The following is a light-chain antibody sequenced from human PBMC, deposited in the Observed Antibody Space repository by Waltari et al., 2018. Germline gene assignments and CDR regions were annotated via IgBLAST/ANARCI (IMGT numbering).Light chain of an antibody. CDR1: QSVGNK. Sequence: EIVMTQSPATLSVSPGARATLSCRASQSVGNKLAWYQQRPGQAPSLLIFSASTRAPGVPDRFSGSGSGTEFTLTVSTLQAEDFATYFCQEYNNWPPGTFGRGTKVEI. CDR2: SAS. CDR3: QEYNNWPPGT. J-gene: IGKJ2*01. V-gene: IGKV3-15*01.